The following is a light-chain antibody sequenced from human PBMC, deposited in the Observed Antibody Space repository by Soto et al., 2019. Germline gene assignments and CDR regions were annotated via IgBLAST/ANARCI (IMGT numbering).Light chain of an antibody. CDR3: QQVKHYPLT. CDR2: SAS. Sequence: DIQLTQSPSFLSASVGDRVTITCRASQDISTHLAWYEQKPGRAPKLLIFSASTLQSGVPSRFSGSGSGTEFTLTISSLHPDDFASYYCQQVKHYPLTFGGGTKVETK. J-gene: IGKJ4*01. CDR1: QDISTH. V-gene: IGKV1-9*01.